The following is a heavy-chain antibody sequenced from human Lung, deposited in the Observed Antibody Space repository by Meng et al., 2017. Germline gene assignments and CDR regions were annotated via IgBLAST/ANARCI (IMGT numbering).Heavy chain of an antibody. D-gene: IGHD3-10*01. CDR2: FVSNADT. Sequence: QAPLVQTGAEGKKPGASVWLSCKGSGYTSASYGISWFRQAPGRGLEWMGWFVSNADTYPAQKFQGRVTMTRDTHTSTDFMELRSLRFDDTAVYYCARGTPGRSYSDYWGQGTLVTVSS. CDR3: ARGTPGRSYSDY. CDR1: GYTSASYG. V-gene: IGHV1-18*01. J-gene: IGHJ4*02.